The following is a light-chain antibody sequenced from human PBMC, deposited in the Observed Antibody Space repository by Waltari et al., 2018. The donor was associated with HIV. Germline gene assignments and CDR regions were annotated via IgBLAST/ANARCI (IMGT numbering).Light chain of an antibody. CDR3: AAWDGNGHWV. CDR2: SNY. J-gene: IGLJ3*02. Sequence: QSVLTQPPSASGAPGPRGTISCSGSSANIGRHTVSWYQQVPGTAPKFLLYSNYQRPSGVPDRFSGSKSGTSASLAISGLQSEDEADYYCAAWDGNGHWVFGGGTKLTVL. CDR1: SANIGRHT. V-gene: IGLV1-44*01.